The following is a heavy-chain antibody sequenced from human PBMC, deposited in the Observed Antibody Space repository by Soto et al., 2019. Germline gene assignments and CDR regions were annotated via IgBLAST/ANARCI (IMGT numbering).Heavy chain of an antibody. J-gene: IGHJ4*02. D-gene: IGHD5-12*01. CDR2: IYYSGST. CDR1: GGSISSYY. CDR3: AREGVEMATIRAFDY. Sequence: SETLSLTCTVSGGSISSYYWSWIRQPPGKGLEWIGYIYYSGSTNYNPSLKSRVTISVDTSKNQFSLKLSSVTAADTAVYYCAREGVEMATIRAFDYWGQGTLVTVSS. V-gene: IGHV4-59*01.